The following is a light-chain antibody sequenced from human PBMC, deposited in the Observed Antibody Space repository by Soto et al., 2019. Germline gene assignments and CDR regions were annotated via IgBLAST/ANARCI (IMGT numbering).Light chain of an antibody. J-gene: IGKJ4*01. CDR3: QQRSYWLT. CDR1: QSFSSY. V-gene: IGKV3-11*01. CDR2: DAS. Sequence: EIVMTQSPATLSVSPGERATLSCRASQSFSSYLAWYQQKPGQAPRLLIYDASNRATGIPARFSGSGSGTDFTLTISSLEPEDFAVYYCQQRSYWLTFGGGTKVDI.